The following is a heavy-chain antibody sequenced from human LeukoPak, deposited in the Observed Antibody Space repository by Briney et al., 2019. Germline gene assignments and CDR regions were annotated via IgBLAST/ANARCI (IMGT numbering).Heavy chain of an antibody. CDR3: ARDTALVTAPVYYGMDV. CDR1: GYTFTSYY. Sequence: ASVKVSCKASGYTFTSYYMHWVRQAPGQGLEWMGIINPSGGSTSYAQKFRGRVTMTRDTSTSTVYMELSSLKSEDTAVYYCARDTALVTAPVYYGMDVWGQGTTVTVSS. V-gene: IGHV1-46*01. D-gene: IGHD5-18*01. J-gene: IGHJ6*02. CDR2: INPSGGST.